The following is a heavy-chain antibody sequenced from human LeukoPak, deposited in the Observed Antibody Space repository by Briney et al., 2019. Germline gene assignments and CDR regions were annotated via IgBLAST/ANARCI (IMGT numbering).Heavy chain of an antibody. CDR3: ARLDYGDYYFDY. V-gene: IGHV4-39*01. CDR1: GGSISSSGYY. Sequence: SETLSLTCTVSGGSISSSGYYWGWIRQPPGKGLEWIGTVYYSGSPSYNPSLKSRVTISVDTSKNQFSLKLSSVTAADTAVYYCARLDYGDYYFDYWGQGTLVTVSS. CDR2: VYYSGSP. D-gene: IGHD4-17*01. J-gene: IGHJ4*02.